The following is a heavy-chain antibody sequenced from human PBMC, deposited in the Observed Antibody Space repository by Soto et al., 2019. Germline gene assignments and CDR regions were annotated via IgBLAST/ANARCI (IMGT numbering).Heavy chain of an antibody. CDR1: GGSFSGYY. V-gene: IGHV4-34*01. D-gene: IGHD6-13*01. Sequence: QVQLQQWGAGLLKPSETLSLTCAVYGGSFSGYYWCWIRQPPGKGLEWIGEINHSGSTNYNPSLKSRVTISVDTSKNQFSLKLSSVTAADTAVYYCARTKAAAVTYYYYYMDVWGKGTTVTVSS. J-gene: IGHJ6*03. CDR3: ARTKAAAVTYYYYYMDV. CDR2: INHSGST.